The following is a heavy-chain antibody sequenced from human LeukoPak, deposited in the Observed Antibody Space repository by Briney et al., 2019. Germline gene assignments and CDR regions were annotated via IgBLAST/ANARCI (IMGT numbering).Heavy chain of an antibody. J-gene: IGHJ4*02. D-gene: IGHD5-18*01. Sequence: SETLSLTCTVSGGSISSYYWSWIRQPPGKGLEWIGYIYYSGSTNYNPSLKSRVTISVDTSKSQFSLKLSSVTAADTAVYYCASQTIRQVDTALDYWGQGTLVTVSS. CDR2: IYYSGST. CDR3: ASQTIRQVDTALDY. CDR1: GGSISSYY. V-gene: IGHV4-59*01.